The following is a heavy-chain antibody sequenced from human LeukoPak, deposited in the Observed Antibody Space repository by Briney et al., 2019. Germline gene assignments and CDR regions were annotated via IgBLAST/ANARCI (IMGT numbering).Heavy chain of an antibody. CDR3: ARDLRYFDWLLPMDV. V-gene: IGHV4-39*07. D-gene: IGHD3-9*01. CDR2: IYYSGST. J-gene: IGHJ6*04. Sequence: SETLSLTCTVSGGSISSSSYYWGWIRQPPGKGLEWIGSIYYSGSTYYNPSLKSRVTISVDTSKNQFSLKLSSVTAADTAVYYCARDLRYFDWLLPMDVWGKGTTVTVSS. CDR1: GGSISSSSYY.